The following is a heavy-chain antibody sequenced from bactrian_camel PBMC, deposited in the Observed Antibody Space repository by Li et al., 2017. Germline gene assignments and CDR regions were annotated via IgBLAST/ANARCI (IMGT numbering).Heavy chain of an antibody. V-gene: IGHV3S40*01. CDR1: GFTFSSHG. CDR2: ISSASKTP. CDR3: AAHVGYCRGAYWQARWYNY. Sequence: VQLVESGGGLVQPGGSLRLSCTASGFTFSSHGMGWVRQAPGKGLEWVSRISSASKTPYYADSVKGRFTISKDNAKNTLYLRMNSLKPEDTAIYYCAAHVGYCRGAYWQARWYNYWGQGTQVTVS. J-gene: IGHJ4*01. D-gene: IGHD1*01.